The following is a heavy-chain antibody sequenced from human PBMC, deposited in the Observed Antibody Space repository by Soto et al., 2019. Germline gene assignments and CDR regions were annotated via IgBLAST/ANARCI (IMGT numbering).Heavy chain of an antibody. CDR3: AREGILVPAANYYYYGMDV. CDR2: MNPNSGNT. Sequence: GASVKVSCKASGDTFTSYDINWVRQATGQGLEWMGWMNPNSGNTGYAQKFQGRVTMTRNTSISTAYMELSSLRSEDTAVYYCAREGILVPAANYYYYGMDVWGKGTTVTVSS. D-gene: IGHD2-2*01. CDR1: GDTFTSYD. V-gene: IGHV1-8*01. J-gene: IGHJ6*04.